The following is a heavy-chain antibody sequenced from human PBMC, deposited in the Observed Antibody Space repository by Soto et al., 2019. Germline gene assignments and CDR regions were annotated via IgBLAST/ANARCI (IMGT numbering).Heavy chain of an antibody. D-gene: IGHD3-3*01. CDR3: ARGAFWSVYPQHDYFDY. Sequence: KPSETLSLTCTVSGGSISSYYWSWIRQPPGKGLEWIGYIYYSGSTNYNPSLKSRVTISVDTSKNQFSLKLSSVTAADTAVYYCARGAFWSVYPQHDYFDYWGQGTVVTVS. V-gene: IGHV4-59*01. CDR1: GGSISSYY. J-gene: IGHJ4*02. CDR2: IYYSGST.